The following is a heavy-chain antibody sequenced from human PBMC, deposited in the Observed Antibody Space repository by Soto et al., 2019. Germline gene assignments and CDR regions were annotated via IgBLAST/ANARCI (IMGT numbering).Heavy chain of an antibody. Sequence: EVQLLESGGGLVQPGGSLRLSCAASGFTFSSYAMSWVRQAPGKGLEWVSAITGSGLRTYYADSVKGRFTISRDNSKNTPDLQMNSLRAEDTAVYYCAKWRGGDWASDYWGQGTLVTVSS. CDR3: AKWRGGDWASDY. J-gene: IGHJ4*02. V-gene: IGHV3-23*01. D-gene: IGHD2-21*02. CDR2: ITGSGLRT. CDR1: GFTFSSYA.